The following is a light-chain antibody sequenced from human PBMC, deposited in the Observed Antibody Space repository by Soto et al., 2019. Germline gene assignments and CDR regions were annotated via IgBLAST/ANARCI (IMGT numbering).Light chain of an antibody. CDR1: QSVTSNY. Sequence: EIVLTQSPGTLSLSPGERATLSCRASQSVTSNYLAWYQQKPGQAPRLLIYGASTRDTGIPARFSGSGSGTDFTLTISSLQPEDVATYYCQKYNSAPLTFGGGTKVDIK. J-gene: IGKJ4*01. CDR3: QKYNSAPLT. CDR2: GAS. V-gene: IGKV3-20*01.